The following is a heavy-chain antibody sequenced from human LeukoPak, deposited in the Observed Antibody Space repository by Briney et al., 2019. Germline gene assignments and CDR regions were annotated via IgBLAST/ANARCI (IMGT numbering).Heavy chain of an antibody. V-gene: IGHV4-34*01. CDR2: INHSGST. D-gene: IGHD3-10*01. CDR1: GGSFSGYY. Sequence: SETLSLTCAVYGGSFSGYYWSWIRQPPGKGLEWIGEINHSGSTHYNPSLKSRVTLSVDTSKNQFSLKLSSVTAADTAVYYCARVVMVRGVLYYYYGMDVWGKGTTVTVSS. J-gene: IGHJ6*04. CDR3: ARVVMVRGVLYYYYGMDV.